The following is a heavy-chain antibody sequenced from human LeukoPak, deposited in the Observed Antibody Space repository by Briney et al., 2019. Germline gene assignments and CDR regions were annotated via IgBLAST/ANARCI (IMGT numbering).Heavy chain of an antibody. CDR2: ISSSSSYI. CDR1: GFTFSSYS. V-gene: IGHV3-21*01. CDR3: ARSYYYGSGSYYLSYYYYYYMDV. D-gene: IGHD3-10*01. J-gene: IGHJ6*03. Sequence: GGSLRLSCAASGFTFSSYSMNWVRQAPGKGLEWVSSISSSSSYIYYADSVKGRFTISRDNAKNSLYLQMNSLRAEDTAVYYCARSYYYGSGSYYLSYYYYYYMDVWGKGTTVTISS.